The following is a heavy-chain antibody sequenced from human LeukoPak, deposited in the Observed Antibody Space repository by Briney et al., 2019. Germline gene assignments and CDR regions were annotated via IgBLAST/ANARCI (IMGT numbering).Heavy chain of an antibody. CDR1: GFTFSTYW. D-gene: IGHD2-8*01. CDR2: IKYDESEK. Sequence: GGSLRLSCAASGFTFSTYWMAWVRQAPGKGLEWVANIKYDESEKYYVDSVKGRFTISRDNAKNSLFLQMNSLRAEDTAVYYCARDLAGVLDYWGWGTLVTVSS. V-gene: IGHV3-7*01. J-gene: IGHJ4*02. CDR3: ARDLAGVLDY.